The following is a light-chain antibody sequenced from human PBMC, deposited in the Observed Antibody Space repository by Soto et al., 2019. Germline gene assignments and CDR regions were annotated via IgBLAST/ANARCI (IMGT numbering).Light chain of an antibody. J-gene: IGLJ1*01. CDR2: EVS. CDR3: SSYISSSTLV. V-gene: IGLV2-14*01. CDR1: SSDVGAYNY. Sequence: QSALTQPASVSGPPGQSITISCTGTSSDVGAYNYVSWYQQHPGKAPKLMIYEVSNRPSGVSNRFSGSKSGNTASLPISGLQAEDEADYYCSSYISSSTLVFGTGTKVTVL.